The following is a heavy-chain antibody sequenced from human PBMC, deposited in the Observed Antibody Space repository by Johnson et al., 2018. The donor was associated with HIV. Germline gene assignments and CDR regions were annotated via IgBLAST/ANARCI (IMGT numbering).Heavy chain of an antibody. CDR2: ISYDGSNK. D-gene: IGHD3-10*01. J-gene: IGHJ3*01. Sequence: QVQLVESGGGLVQPGGSLRLSCAASGFTFSSYWMHWVRQAPGKGLEWVAVISYDGSNKYYADSVKGRFTISRDNSKNTLYLQMNSLRAEDSAVYSCARAPWVRGVYAFDVWGQGTVGTVSS. CDR3: ARAPWVRGVYAFDV. CDR1: GFTFSSYW. V-gene: IGHV3-30*03.